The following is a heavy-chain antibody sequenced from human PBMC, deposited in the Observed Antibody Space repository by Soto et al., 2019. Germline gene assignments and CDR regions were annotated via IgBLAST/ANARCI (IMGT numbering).Heavy chain of an antibody. V-gene: IGHV1-69*13. D-gene: IGHD5-18*01. CDR3: ASTVDTAMVRYYYYGMDV. CDR1: GGTFSSYA. CDR2: IIPIFGTA. Sequence: ASVKVSCKASGGTFSSYAISWVRQAPGQGLEWMGGIIPIFGTANYAQKFQGRVTITADESTSTAYMELSSLRSEDTAVYYCASTVDTAMVRYYYYGMDVWGQGTTVTVSS. J-gene: IGHJ6*02.